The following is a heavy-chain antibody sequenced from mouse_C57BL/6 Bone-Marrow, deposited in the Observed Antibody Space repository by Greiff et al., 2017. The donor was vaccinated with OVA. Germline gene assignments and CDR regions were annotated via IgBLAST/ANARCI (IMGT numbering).Heavy chain of an antibody. CDR3: ARYVQRSYFDY. V-gene: IGHV7-3*01. CDR2: IRNKANGYTT. Sequence: EVHLVESGGGLVQPGGSLSLSCAASGFTFTDYYMSWVRQPPGKALEWLGFIRNKANGYTTEYSASVKGRFTISRDNSQSILYLQMHALRAEDSATYYCARYVQRSYFDYWGQGTTLTVSS. CDR1: GFTFTDYY. J-gene: IGHJ2*01.